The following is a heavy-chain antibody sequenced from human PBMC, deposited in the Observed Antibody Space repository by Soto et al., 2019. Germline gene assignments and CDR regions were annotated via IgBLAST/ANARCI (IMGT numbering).Heavy chain of an antibody. J-gene: IGHJ6*03. D-gene: IGHD6-13*01. CDR1: GYTFTSYG. V-gene: IGHV1-18*01. CDR3: VRGGGGIAAAGSYYYMDV. CDR2: ISAYNGNT. Sequence: ASVKVAWKASGYTFTSYGISWVRQDPGQGLEWMGWISAYNGNTNYAQKLQGRVTMTTDTSTSTTYMELRSLRSDDTAVYYCVRGGGGIAAAGSYYYMDVWGKGTTVPVSS.